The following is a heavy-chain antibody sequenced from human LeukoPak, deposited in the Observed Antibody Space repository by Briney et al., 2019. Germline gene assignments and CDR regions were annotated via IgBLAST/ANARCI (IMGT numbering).Heavy chain of an antibody. CDR2: IKQDGSEK. Sequence: GGSLRLSCAASGFTFSSYWMSWVRQAPGKGLEWVAHIKQDGSEKYYVDSVKGRFTISRDNAKNSLYLQMNSLRAEDTAVYYCARDIRTYSNYYYYYGMDVWGQGTTVTVSS. V-gene: IGHV3-7*01. CDR3: ARDIRTYSNYYYYYGMDV. J-gene: IGHJ6*02. D-gene: IGHD2-15*01. CDR1: GFTFSSYW.